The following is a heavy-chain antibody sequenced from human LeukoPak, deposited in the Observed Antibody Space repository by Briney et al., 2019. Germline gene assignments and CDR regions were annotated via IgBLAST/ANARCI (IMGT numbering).Heavy chain of an antibody. V-gene: IGHV3-30*02. J-gene: IGHJ6*02. CDR3: IVVPAAMWGRYGMDV. CDR2: IRYDVSNK. D-gene: IGHD2-2*01. CDR1: GFTLRSYG. Sequence: PGGSLRLSCAASGFTLRSYGMHWVRQAPGKGLEWVAFIRYDVSNKYYADSVKGRFTISRDNSKNTLYLQMNSLRAEDTAVYYCIVVPAAMWGRYGMDVWGQGTTVTVSS.